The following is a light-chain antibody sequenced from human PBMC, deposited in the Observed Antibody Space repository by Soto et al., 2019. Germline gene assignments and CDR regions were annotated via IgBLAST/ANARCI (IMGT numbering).Light chain of an antibody. CDR1: SSNIGAGYD. CDR3: QSYDSSLSDSVV. CDR2: GNT. Sequence: QSVLTQPPSVSGAPGQRVTISCTGSSSNIGAGYDVLWYQQFPGTAPKLLIYGNTNRPSGVPDRFSGSKSGTSASLAITGLQAEDEADYYCQSYDSSLSDSVVFGGGTKLTVL. V-gene: IGLV1-40*01. J-gene: IGLJ2*01.